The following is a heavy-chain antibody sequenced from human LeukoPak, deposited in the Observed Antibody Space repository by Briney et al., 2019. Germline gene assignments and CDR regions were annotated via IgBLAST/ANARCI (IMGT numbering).Heavy chain of an antibody. CDR1: GGSISSGDYY. CDR2: IYYSGST. Sequence: SQTLSLTCTVSGGSISSGDYYWSWIRQPPGKGLEWIGYIYYSGSTYYNPSLKSRVTISVDTSKSQFSLKLSSVTAADTAVYYGAVHVLRFLNLAPWGQGTLVTVSS. V-gene: IGHV4-30-4*08. CDR3: AVHVLRFLNLAP. J-gene: IGHJ5*02. D-gene: IGHD3-3*01.